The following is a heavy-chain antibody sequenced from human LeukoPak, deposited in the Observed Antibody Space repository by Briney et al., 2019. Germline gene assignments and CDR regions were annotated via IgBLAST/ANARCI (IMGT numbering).Heavy chain of an antibody. CDR1: GFTFSSYG. D-gene: IGHD4-23*01. J-gene: IGHJ4*02. CDR3: AKLLSNSGRFLY. CDR2: ISGSGGSI. Sequence: GGSLRLSCAASGFTFSSYGMSWVRQAPGKGLEWVSAISGSGGSIGYADSVKGRFTISRDNSKNTLYLQMNSLRAEDTAVYYCAKLLSNSGRFLYWGQGTLVTVSS. V-gene: IGHV3-23*01.